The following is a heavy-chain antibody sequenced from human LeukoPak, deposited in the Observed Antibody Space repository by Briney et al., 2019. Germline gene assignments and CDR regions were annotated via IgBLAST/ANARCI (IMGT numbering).Heavy chain of an antibody. CDR3: AKDPQGVYGMDV. J-gene: IGHJ6*02. Sequence: GGSLRLSCAASGFSFNNYDMTWVRQAPGKGLEWVSSISSSGGTTYYADSVKGRFTISRDNSKNTLFLQMNNLRAEDTAVYYCAKDPQGVYGMDVWGQGTTVTVSS. D-gene: IGHD3-16*01. V-gene: IGHV3-23*01. CDR1: GFSFNNYD. CDR2: ISSSGGTT.